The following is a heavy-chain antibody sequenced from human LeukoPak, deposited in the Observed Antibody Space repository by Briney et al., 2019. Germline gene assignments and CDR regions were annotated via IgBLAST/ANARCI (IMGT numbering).Heavy chain of an antibody. CDR2: ISSDGSST. D-gene: IGHD6-19*01. J-gene: IGHJ4*02. Sequence: PGGSLRLTCAASGLTLSRYWMHWVRQAPGKGLVWVSRISSDGSSTTYADSVKGRFTISRDNAKNTLHLQMNGLRAEDTAVYYCAKEKSSGFDYWGQGTLVTVSS. CDR1: GLTLSRYW. CDR3: AKEKSSGFDY. V-gene: IGHV3-74*01.